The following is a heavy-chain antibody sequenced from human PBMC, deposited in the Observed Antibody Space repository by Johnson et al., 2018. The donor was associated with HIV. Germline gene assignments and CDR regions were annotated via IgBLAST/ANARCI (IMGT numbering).Heavy chain of an antibody. CDR2: ISSSGSTI. V-gene: IGHV3-11*04. J-gene: IGHJ3*02. CDR1: GLTFSDYD. Sequence: QVQLVESGGGLVKPGGSLRLSCAASGLTFSDYDMSWIRQAPGKGLEWVSYISSSGSTIYYADSVEGRFTISRDNAKNSLYLQMISLRAEDTAVYYCARNGLIPAAKGVAFDIWGQGTTVTVSS. D-gene: IGHD2-2*01. CDR3: ARNGLIPAAKGVAFDI.